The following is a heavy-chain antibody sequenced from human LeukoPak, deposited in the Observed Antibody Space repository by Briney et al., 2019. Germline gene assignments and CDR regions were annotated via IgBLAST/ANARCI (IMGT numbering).Heavy chain of an antibody. D-gene: IGHD3-3*01. Sequence: GRSLRLSCAASGFTFSSYWMSWVRQAPGKGLEWVANIKQDGSEKYYVDSVKGRFTISRDNAKNSLYLQMNSLRAEDTAVYYCAAELRSGYFVGAFDIWGQGTMVTVSS. CDR3: AAELRSGYFVGAFDI. CDR2: IKQDGSEK. CDR1: GFTFSSYW. J-gene: IGHJ3*02. V-gene: IGHV3-7*01.